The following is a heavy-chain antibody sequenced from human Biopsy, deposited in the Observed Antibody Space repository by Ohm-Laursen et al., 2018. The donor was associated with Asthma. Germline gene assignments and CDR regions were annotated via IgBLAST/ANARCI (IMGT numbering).Heavy chain of an antibody. CDR2: IYYSGST. V-gene: IGHV4-59*01. J-gene: IGHJ5*02. Sequence: GTLSLTCTFSGGSISSYYWSWIRQPPGKGLEWIGYIYYSGSTNYNPSLKSRVTISVDTSKNQFSLKLSSVTAADTAVYYCARGRITMIGGWFDPWGQGTLVTVSS. D-gene: IGHD3-22*01. CDR3: ARGRITMIGGWFDP. CDR1: GGSISSYY.